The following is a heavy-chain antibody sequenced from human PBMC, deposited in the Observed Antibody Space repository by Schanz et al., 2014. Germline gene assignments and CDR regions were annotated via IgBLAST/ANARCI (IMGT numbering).Heavy chain of an antibody. Sequence: QVQLVQSGAEVKKPGASVKVSCKASGNTLSAYYIHWIRQAPGQGLEWMGWIDPNSGGTNYAQKFQGRVTMTSDTSITTAYMELSSLTSDDTAVYYCARELCSSTTCYVRYDPWGQGTLVTVSS. CDR1: GNTLSAYY. V-gene: IGHV1-2*02. J-gene: IGHJ5*02. CDR2: IDPNSGGT. CDR3: ARELCSSTTCYVRYDP. D-gene: IGHD2-2*01.